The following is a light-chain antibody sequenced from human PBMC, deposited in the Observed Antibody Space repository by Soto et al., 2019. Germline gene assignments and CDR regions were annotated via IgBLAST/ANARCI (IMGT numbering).Light chain of an antibody. CDR1: QSVSSN. Sequence: EIVMTQSPATLSVSPGARAPLSCRARQSVSSNLAWYQQKPGQAPRLLIYDASSRATGIPDRFSGGGSGTDFTLTISRLEPEDFAVYYCQQFSSYPLTFGGGTKVDI. CDR2: DAS. J-gene: IGKJ4*01. CDR3: QQFSSYPLT. V-gene: IGKV3-20*01.